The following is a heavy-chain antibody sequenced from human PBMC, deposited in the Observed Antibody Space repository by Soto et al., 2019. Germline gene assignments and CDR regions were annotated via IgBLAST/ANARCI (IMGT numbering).Heavy chain of an antibody. V-gene: IGHV3-30-3*01. J-gene: IGHJ4*02. CDR2: ISYDGSNK. D-gene: IGHD3-9*01. CDR3: ARNVFDEILTCYPDY. Sequence: QVQLVESGGGVVQPGRSLRLSCAASGFTFSSYAMHWVRQAPGKGLEWVAVISYDGSNKYYADSVKGRFTISRDNSKNTLYLQMNSMRAEDTAVYYCARNVFDEILTCYPDYWGQGTLVTVAS. CDR1: GFTFSSYA.